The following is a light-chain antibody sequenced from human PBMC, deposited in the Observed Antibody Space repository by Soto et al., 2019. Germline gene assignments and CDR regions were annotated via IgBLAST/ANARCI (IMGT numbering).Light chain of an antibody. CDR3: SSYTSSSTVT. CDR2: DVS. Sequence: QSALTQPASVSGSPGQSITISCTGTSSDIGAYKYVSWYQQHPGRVPKLIIFDVSNRPPGVSDRFSGSKSGNTASLTISGLQAEDEADYHCSSYTSSSTVTFGGGTKLTVL. V-gene: IGLV2-14*01. CDR1: SSDIGAYKY. J-gene: IGLJ2*01.